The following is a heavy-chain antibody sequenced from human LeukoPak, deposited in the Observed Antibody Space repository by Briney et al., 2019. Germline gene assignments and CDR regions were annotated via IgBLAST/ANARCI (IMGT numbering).Heavy chain of an antibody. CDR2: INPNSGGT. CDR3: ARDLKMGYSSGRYSWGTGSSNDY. D-gene: IGHD6-19*01. CDR1: GYTFTGYY. J-gene: IGHJ4*02. V-gene: IGHV1-2*02. Sequence: ASVKVSCKASGYTFTGYYMHWVRQAPGQGLEWMGWINPNSGGTNYAQKFQGRVTMTRDTSISTAYMELRSLRSDDTAVYYCARDLKMGYSSGRYSWGTGSSNDYWGQGTLVTVSS.